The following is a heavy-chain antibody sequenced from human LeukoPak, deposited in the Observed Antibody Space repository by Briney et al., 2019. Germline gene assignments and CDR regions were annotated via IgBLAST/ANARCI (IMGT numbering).Heavy chain of an antibody. J-gene: IGHJ4*02. CDR2: IKQDGREK. D-gene: IGHD6-19*01. CDR1: AGFTFSDYW. Sequence: GGSLRLSCAASAGFTFSDYWMNWVRQAPGKGLEWVAIIKQDGREKLYVDSVKGRFTISRDNAKSSLYLQMNSLGAEDTAVYYCVSGIGWLPDYWGQGTLVTVSS. V-gene: IGHV3-7*03. CDR3: VSGIGWLPDY.